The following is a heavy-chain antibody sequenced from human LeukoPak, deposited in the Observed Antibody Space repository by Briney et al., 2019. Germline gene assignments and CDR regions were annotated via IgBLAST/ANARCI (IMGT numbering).Heavy chain of an antibody. CDR1: GFTFSSYG. J-gene: IGHJ2*01. CDR3: ARMAAAAATLGYFDL. Sequence: GGSLRLSCAVSGFTFSSYGMHWVRQDPGKGLEWVAVISYDGSNKYYADSVKGRFTISRDNSKNPLYLQMNSLRAEDTAVYYCARMAAAAATLGYFDLWGRGTLVTVSS. CDR2: ISYDGSNK. D-gene: IGHD6-13*01. V-gene: IGHV3-30*03.